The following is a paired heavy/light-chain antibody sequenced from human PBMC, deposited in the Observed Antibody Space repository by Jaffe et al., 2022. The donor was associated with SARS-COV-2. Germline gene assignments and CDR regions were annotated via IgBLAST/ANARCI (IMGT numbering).Heavy chain of an antibody. Sequence: EVQLVQSGAEVKTPGQSLTVSCKASGYSFTTYWIGWVRQMPGKGPEWMGIIYPGDSDTRYNPSFEGQVTISAANSISTTYLHWDSLSASDTAIYYCVRRSVDGITLSLFDWTHYFFDSWGQGTPVTVSS. V-gene: IGHV5-51*01. D-gene: IGHD3-9*01. J-gene: IGHJ4*02. CDR1: GYSFTTYW. CDR3: VRRSVDGITLSLFDWTHYFFDS. CDR2: IYPGDSDT.
Light chain of an antibody. CDR2: GTS. Sequence: DIVLTQSPGTLSLSPGERATLSCRASQSISKNYLAWYQQKPGQPPRLLVYGTSSRATGIPGRFTGRGSGTDFTLTINGLEPEDFAVYYCQQYGTSPCTFGQGTKLEV. V-gene: IGKV3-20*01. CDR1: QSISKNY. CDR3: QQYGTSPCT. J-gene: IGKJ2*02.